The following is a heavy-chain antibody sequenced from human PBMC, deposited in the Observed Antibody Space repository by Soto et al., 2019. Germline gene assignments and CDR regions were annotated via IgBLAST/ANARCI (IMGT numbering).Heavy chain of an antibody. D-gene: IGHD2-8*01. CDR1: GFTFSDYY. Sequence: PGESLKISCAASGFTFSDYYMSWIRQAPGKGLEWVGRIKSKTDGGTTDYAAPVKGRFTISRDDSKNTLYLQMNSLKTEDTAVYYCTTVPPDIVLRMIHFDYWGQGTLVTVSS. J-gene: IGHJ4*02. CDR2: IKSKTDGGTT. CDR3: TTVPPDIVLRMIHFDY. V-gene: IGHV3-15*01.